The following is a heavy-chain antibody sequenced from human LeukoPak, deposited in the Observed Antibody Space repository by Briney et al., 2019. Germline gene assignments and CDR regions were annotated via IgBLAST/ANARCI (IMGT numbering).Heavy chain of an antibody. CDR1: GFTFTSSA. CDR3: ARDSSSSWYIFDY. V-gene: IGHV1-58*02. J-gene: IGHJ4*02. Sequence: SVKVSCKASGFTFTSSAMQWVRQARGQRLEWIGWIVVGSGNTNYAQKFQERVTITRDMSTSTAYMELSSLRSEDTAVYYCARDSSSSWYIFDYWGQGTLVTVSS. CDR2: IVVGSGNT. D-gene: IGHD6-13*01.